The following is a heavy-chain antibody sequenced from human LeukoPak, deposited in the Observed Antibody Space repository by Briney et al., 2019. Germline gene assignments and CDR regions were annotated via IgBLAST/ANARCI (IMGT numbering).Heavy chain of an antibody. J-gene: IGHJ4*02. CDR1: GFTFSSYD. CDR3: ARGSYYDFWSGYYTPVRYFDY. CDR2: IGTAGDT. D-gene: IGHD3-3*01. Sequence: PGGSLRLSCAASGFTFSSYDMHWVRQATGKGLEWVSAIGTAGDTYYPGSVKGRFTSSRENAKNSFYLQMKSLRAEDTAVYYCARGSYYDFWSGYYTPVRYFDYWGQGTLVTVSS. V-gene: IGHV3-13*01.